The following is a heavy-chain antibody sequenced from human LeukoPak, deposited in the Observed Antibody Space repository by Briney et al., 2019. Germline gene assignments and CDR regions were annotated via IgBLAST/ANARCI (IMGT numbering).Heavy chain of an antibody. CDR3: AKGEKTRPFGGVIDY. CDR2: ISDSGGST. CDR1: GGSFSGYY. Sequence: ETLSLTCAVYGGSFSGYYWSWVRQAPGKGLEWVSAISDSGGSTYYTDSVKGRFTISRDNSKNTLYLQMNSLRAEDTAVYYCAKGEKTRPFGGVIDYWGQGTLVTVSS. D-gene: IGHD3-16*02. J-gene: IGHJ4*02. V-gene: IGHV3-23*01.